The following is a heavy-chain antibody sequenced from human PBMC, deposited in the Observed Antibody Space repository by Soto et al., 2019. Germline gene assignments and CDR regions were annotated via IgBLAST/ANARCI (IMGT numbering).Heavy chain of an antibody. Sequence: QVQLVESGGGVVQPGRSLRLSCAASGFTFSSYAMHWVRQAPGKGLEWVAVISYDGSNQYYADSVKGRFTISRDNSKNTLYLQMNSLRAEDTAVYYCARAYEGDYFDYWVQGTLVTVSS. CDR2: ISYDGSNQ. CDR1: GFTFSSYA. D-gene: IGHD3-16*01. J-gene: IGHJ4*02. V-gene: IGHV3-30-3*01. CDR3: ARAYEGDYFDY.